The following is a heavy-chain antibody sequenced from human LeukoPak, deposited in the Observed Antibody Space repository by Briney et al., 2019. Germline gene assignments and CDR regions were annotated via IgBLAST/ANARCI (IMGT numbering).Heavy chain of an antibody. D-gene: IGHD3-10*01. J-gene: IGHJ4*02. V-gene: IGHV4-59*01. CDR2: IYYSGST. Sequence: SETLSLTCTVSGGSISSYYWSWIRQPPGKGLEWIGYIYYSGSTNYNPSLKSRVTASVDTSKNKFSLKLSSVTAADTAVYYCARVAISGSYSNPRIYGFDYWGQGTLVTVSS. CDR1: GGSISSYY. CDR3: ARVAISGSYSNPRIYGFDY.